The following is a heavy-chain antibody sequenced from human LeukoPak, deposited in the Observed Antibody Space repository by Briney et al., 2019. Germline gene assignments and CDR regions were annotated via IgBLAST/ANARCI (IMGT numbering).Heavy chain of an antibody. D-gene: IGHD2-15*01. CDR1: GFTFSTFG. J-gene: IGHJ6*02. CDR3: ARRQYCTGRNCYTSAMDV. V-gene: IGHV3-21*01. Sequence: PGGSLRLSCAVSGFTFSTFGMNWVRQAPGKGPEWVSSISSSGSSISYADSVKGRFSISRDNAKTSLYLQMDSLRAEDTAVYYCARRQYCTGRNCYTSAMDVWGQGTTVTVSS. CDR2: ISSSGSSI.